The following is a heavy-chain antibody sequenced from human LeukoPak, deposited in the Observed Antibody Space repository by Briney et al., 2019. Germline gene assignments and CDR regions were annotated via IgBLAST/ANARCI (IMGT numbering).Heavy chain of an antibody. D-gene: IGHD6-13*01. CDR1: GFTFDDYG. J-gene: IGHJ5*02. CDR2: INWNGGST. Sequence: GGSLRLSCAASGFTFDDYGMSWVRQAPGKGLEWVSGINWNGGSTGYADSVKGRFTISRDNAKNSLYLQMNSLRAGDTALYYCARDLSSWYRSWFDPWGQGTLVTVSS. V-gene: IGHV3-20*04. CDR3: ARDLSSWYRSWFDP.